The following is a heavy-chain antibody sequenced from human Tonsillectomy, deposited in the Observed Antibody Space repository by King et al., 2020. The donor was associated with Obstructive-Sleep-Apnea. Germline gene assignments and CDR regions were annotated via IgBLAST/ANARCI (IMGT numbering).Heavy chain of an antibody. J-gene: IGHJ6*02. CDR3: ARHGDHGNMDV. V-gene: IGHV4-34*01. Sequence: VQLQQWGAGLLKPSETLSLTCAVYVGSFSGYYWSWIRQPPGKGLEWIGEINHSGSTNSNPSLKSLVTISVDTSKNQFSLKLSSVTAADTAVYYCARHGDHGNMDVWGQGTTVTVSS. CDR2: INHSGST. D-gene: IGHD4-17*01. CDR1: VGSFSGYY.